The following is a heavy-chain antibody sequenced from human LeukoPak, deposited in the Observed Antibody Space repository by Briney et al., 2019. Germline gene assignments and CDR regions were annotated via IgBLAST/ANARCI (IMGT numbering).Heavy chain of an antibody. J-gene: IGHJ4*02. D-gene: IGHD4-17*01. V-gene: IGHV3-48*03. Sequence: GGSLRLSCAASGFTFSGYAMNWVRQAPGKGLEWLSRISSTGGTIYYADSVKGRLTASRDNAKNSLYLQMNSLRAEDTAVYYCAKSDPYGDSLIEIWGQGALVSVSS. CDR1: GFTFSGYA. CDR3: AKSDPYGDSLIEI. CDR2: ISSTGGTI.